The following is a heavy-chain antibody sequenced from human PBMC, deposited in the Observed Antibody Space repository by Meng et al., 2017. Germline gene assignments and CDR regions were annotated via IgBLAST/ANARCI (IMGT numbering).Heavy chain of an antibody. J-gene: IGHJ4*02. D-gene: IGHD6-13*01. CDR2: IIPILGIA. CDR1: GGTFSSYT. CDR3: ARAGSSWFNVDY. V-gene: IGHV1-69*02. Sequence: QVQLAKSGAGVKKPGCSVKVSCKASGGTFSSYTISWVRQAPGQGLEWMGRIIPILGIANYAQKFQGRVTITADKSTSTAYMELSSLRSEDTAVYYCARAGSSWFNVDYWGQGTLVTVSS.